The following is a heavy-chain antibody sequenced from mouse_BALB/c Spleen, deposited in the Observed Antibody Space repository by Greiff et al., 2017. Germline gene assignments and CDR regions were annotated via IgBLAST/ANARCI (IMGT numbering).Heavy chain of an antibody. V-gene: IGHV5-17*02. CDR3: ARGLGPYYFDY. CDR1: GFTFSSFG. Sequence: EVMLVESGGGLVQPGGSRKLSCAASGFTFSSFGMHWVRQAPEKGLEWVAYISSGSSTIYYADTVKGRFTISRDNPKNTLFLQMTSLRSEDTAMYYCARGLGPYYFDYWGQGTTLTVSS. CDR2: ISSGSSTI. D-gene: IGHD3-1*01. J-gene: IGHJ2*01.